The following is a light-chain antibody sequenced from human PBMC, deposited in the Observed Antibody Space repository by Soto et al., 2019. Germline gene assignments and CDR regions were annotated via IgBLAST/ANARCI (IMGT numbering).Light chain of an antibody. CDR2: AAS. CDR1: QSISSY. V-gene: IGKV1-39*01. CDR3: QHSYSTRWT. J-gene: IGKJ1*01. Sequence: DIQMTQSPSSQSASVGDRVTITCLASQSISSYLNWYQQKPGKAPMLLIYAASSLQSGVPSRFSGSGSGTDFTLTISSLQPEDFATYYCQHSYSTRWTFGQGTKVEIK.